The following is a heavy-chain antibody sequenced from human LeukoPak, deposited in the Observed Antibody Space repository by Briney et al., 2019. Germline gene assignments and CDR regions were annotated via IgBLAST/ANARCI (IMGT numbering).Heavy chain of an antibody. CDR1: GGSISSGDYY. V-gene: IGHV4-30-4*01. Sequence: SETLSLTCTVSGGSISSGDYYWSWIRQPPGKGLEWIGYIYYSGSTYYNPSLKSRVTISVDTSKNQFSLKLSSVTAADTAVYYCARDSYGGNSDMDVWGQGTTVTVSS. CDR2: IYYSGST. CDR3: ARDSYGGNSDMDV. D-gene: IGHD4-23*01. J-gene: IGHJ6*02.